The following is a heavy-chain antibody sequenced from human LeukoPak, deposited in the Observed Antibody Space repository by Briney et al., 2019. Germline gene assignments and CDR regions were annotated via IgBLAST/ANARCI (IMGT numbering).Heavy chain of an antibody. CDR3: AREILAPGKTHDY. V-gene: IGHV3-74*01. CDR1: GFSFSSTW. Sequence: GGSLRLSCAASGFSFSSTWMHWVRQAPGEGLVWVSRINSDGTTTYADSVKGRFTISRDNAKNTLFLQMSSLRAEDTAVYFCAREILAPGKTHDYWGQGTLVTVSS. J-gene: IGHJ4*02. CDR2: INSDGTT.